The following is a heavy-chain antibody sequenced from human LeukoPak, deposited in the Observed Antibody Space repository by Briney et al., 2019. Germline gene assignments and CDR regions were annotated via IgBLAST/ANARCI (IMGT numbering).Heavy chain of an antibody. CDR3: ARDQYSYAHAAH. J-gene: IGHJ4*02. Sequence: PGGSLRLSCAASVFTFSSYAMSWVRRAPGKGLEWVSTISGSGGRIYYADSVKGRLTISRDNSKNTLYLQMNSLRAEDTAVYYCARDQYSYAHAAHWGQGTLVTVSS. V-gene: IGHV3-23*01. D-gene: IGHD5-18*01. CDR2: ISGSGGRI. CDR1: VFTFSSYA.